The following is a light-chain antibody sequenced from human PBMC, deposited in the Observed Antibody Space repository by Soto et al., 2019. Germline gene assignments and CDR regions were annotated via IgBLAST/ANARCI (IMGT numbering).Light chain of an antibody. J-gene: IGKJ1*01. Sequence: EIELTQSPATLSLSPGERATLSCRASQSVSSYFAWYQQKPGQAPRLLIYDASNRAAGIPARFSGSGSGTDFTLTISSLEPDDFAIYYCQQRSNWPRTFGQGTKVEIK. CDR2: DAS. V-gene: IGKV3-11*01. CDR1: QSVSSY. CDR3: QQRSNWPRT.